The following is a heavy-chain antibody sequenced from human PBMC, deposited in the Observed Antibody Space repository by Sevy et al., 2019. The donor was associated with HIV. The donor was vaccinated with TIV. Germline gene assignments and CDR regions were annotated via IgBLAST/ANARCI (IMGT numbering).Heavy chain of an antibody. CDR2: ISTGGGTI. CDR1: GLSFRSYE. Sequence: GGSLRLSCAASGLSFRSYELNWVRQAPGKGLQWISYISTGGGTIFYEDSVKGRFTISRDNAKNSVFLQMNSLRAEDTAVYFCATSRRDYYNSYFDYWGHGTLVTVSS. J-gene: IGHJ4*01. D-gene: IGHD3-22*01. V-gene: IGHV3-48*03. CDR3: ATSRRDYYNSYFDY.